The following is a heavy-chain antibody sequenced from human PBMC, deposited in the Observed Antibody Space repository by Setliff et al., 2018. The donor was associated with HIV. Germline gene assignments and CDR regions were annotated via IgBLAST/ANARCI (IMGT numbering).Heavy chain of an antibody. CDR1: GFTLSSYA. V-gene: IGHV3-23*01. D-gene: IGHD5-12*01. Sequence: LRLSSAASGFTLSSYAMSWVRQAPGKGLEWVSAISGSGGSTYYADSVKGRFTISRDNSKNTLYLQMNSLRAEDTAVYYCAKDPRAAVATICDYWGQGTLVTVSS. J-gene: IGHJ4*02. CDR3: AKDPRAAVATICDY. CDR2: ISGSGGST.